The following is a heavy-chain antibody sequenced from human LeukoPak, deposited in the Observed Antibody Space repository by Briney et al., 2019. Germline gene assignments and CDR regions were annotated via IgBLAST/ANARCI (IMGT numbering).Heavy chain of an antibody. Sequence: GGSLRLSCAASGFTFSSYAMSWVRQAPGKGLEWVSAISGSGGSTYYADSVKGLFTISRDNSKNTLYLQMNSLRAEDTAVYYCAKVPGGTYGDYYFDYWGQGTLVTVSS. CDR1: GFTFSSYA. J-gene: IGHJ4*02. D-gene: IGHD4-17*01. CDR2: ISGSGGST. CDR3: AKVPGGTYGDYYFDY. V-gene: IGHV3-23*01.